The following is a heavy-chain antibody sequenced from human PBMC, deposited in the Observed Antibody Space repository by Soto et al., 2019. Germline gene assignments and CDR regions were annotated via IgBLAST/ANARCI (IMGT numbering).Heavy chain of an antibody. Sequence: SVKGRFTISRDDAKNSLYLQMNSLRGEDTAVYYCVRGETRGGTPGMDVWGQGTTVTVSS. CDR3: VRGETRGGTPGMDV. J-gene: IGHJ6*02. D-gene: IGHD3-10*01. V-gene: IGHV3-21*01.